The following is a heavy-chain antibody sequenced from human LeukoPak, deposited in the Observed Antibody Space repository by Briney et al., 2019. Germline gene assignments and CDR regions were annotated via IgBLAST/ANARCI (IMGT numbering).Heavy chain of an antibody. CDR1: GFTFSSYA. V-gene: IGHV3-23*01. J-gene: IGHJ4*02. D-gene: IGHD6-19*01. Sequence: GGSLRLSCAASGFTFSSYAMSWVRQPPGKGLEWVSAISGSGGSTYYADSVKGRFTISRDNSKNTLYLQMNSLRAEYTAVYHCVRVAYTSDWHFDYWGQGTLVTVSS. CDR3: VRVAYTSDWHFDY. CDR2: ISGSGGST.